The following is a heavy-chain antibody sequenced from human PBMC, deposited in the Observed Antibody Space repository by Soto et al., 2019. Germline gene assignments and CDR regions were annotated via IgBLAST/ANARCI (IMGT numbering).Heavy chain of an antibody. D-gene: IGHD2-21*01. CDR1: GGTFSSYA. CDR2: IIHSLGTA. V-gene: IGHV1-69*12. J-gene: IGHJ4*02. Sequence: QVQLVQSGAEVKKPGSSVKVSCKASGGTFSSYAISWVRQAPGQGLEWMGGIIHSLGTANYAQKFQGRVTITADESTSTAYMELSSLRSEDTALYYCARGQLVIASPHFDSWGQGTLVTVSS. CDR3: ARGQLVIASPHFDS.